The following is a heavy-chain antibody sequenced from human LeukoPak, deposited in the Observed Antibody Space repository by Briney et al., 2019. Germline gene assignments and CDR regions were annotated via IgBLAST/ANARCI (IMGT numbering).Heavy chain of an antibody. Sequence: GASVKVSCKASGYTFTSYGISWVRQAPGQGLEWMGWISAYNGNTNYAQKLQGRVTMTTDTSTDTAYMELSSLRSEDTAVYYCATDTGSIAAAATRFDYWGQGTLVTVSS. CDR3: ATDTGSIAAAATRFDY. D-gene: IGHD6-13*01. CDR2: ISAYNGNT. J-gene: IGHJ4*02. V-gene: IGHV1-18*01. CDR1: GYTFTSYG.